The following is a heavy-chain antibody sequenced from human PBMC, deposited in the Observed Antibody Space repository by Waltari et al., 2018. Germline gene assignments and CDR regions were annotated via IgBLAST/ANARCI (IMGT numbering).Heavy chain of an antibody. J-gene: IGHJ4*02. CDR1: GDSKTINSW. CDR2: IHRSGKT. CDR3: ARDRGRGLYLDS. D-gene: IGHD1-26*01. Sequence: QVQLQESGPVLVKPSGTLSLTCPVSGDSKTINSWWSWVRQPPGRGLGWIGQIHRSGKTNYNPALESRVTVSMDTSNNQFSLKVTSATAADTAVYYCARDRGRGLYLDSWGQGTLVTVSP. V-gene: IGHV4-4*02.